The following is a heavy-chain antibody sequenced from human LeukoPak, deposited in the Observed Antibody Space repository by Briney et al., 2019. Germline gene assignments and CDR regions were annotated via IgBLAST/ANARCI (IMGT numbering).Heavy chain of an antibody. CDR3: ARDPGEYCSSTSCYAEAHFDY. J-gene: IGHJ4*02. Sequence: PGRSLRLSCAASGFTFSSYGMHWVRQAPGKGLEWVAVIWYDGSNTYYADSVKGRFTISRDNSKNTLYLQMNSLRAEDTAVYYCARDPGEYCSSTSCYAEAHFDYWGQGTLVTVSS. V-gene: IGHV3-33*01. CDR1: GFTFSSYG. CDR2: IWYDGSNT. D-gene: IGHD2-2*01.